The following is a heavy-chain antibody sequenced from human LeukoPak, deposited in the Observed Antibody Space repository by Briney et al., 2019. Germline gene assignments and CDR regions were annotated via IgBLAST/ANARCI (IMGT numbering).Heavy chain of an antibody. Sequence: GGSLRLSCAASGFTFDDYAMHWVRQAPGKGLEWVSGISWNSGSIGYADSVKGRFTVSRDNAKNSLYLQMNSLRAEDTAVYYCAKGPLLWDWGQGTLVTVSS. D-gene: IGHD2/OR15-2a*01. CDR2: ISWNSGSI. CDR1: GFTFDDYA. J-gene: IGHJ4*02. CDR3: AKGPLLWD. V-gene: IGHV3-9*01.